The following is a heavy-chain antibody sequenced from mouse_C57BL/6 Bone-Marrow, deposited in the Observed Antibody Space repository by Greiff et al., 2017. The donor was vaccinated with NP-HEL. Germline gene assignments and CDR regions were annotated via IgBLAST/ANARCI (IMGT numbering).Heavy chain of an antibody. D-gene: IGHD4-1*02. CDR1: GYTFTDYY. CDR2: INPYNGGT. J-gene: IGHJ1*03. V-gene: IGHV1-19*01. CDR3: ESRQLHWYFDV. Sequence: VQLQQSGPVLVQPGASVKMSCKASGYTFTDYYMNWVKQSHGKSLEWIGVINPYNGGTSYNQTFKGKATLTVDKSSSTAYMELNSLTSEDSACYYGESRQLHWYFDVWGTGTTVTVSS.